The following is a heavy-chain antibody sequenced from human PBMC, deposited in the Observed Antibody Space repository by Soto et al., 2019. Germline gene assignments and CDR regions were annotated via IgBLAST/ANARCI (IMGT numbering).Heavy chain of an antibody. Sequence: GGSLRVSCAASGFTSSSYVMHWVRQSPGKGLEWVAVISYDGSNKYYADSVKGRFTISRDNSKNTLYLQMNSLRAEDTAVYYCAKAPTAYRGYYYDSSGYSWGWFDPWGQGTLVTVSS. CDR3: AKAPTAYRGYYYDSSGYSWGWFDP. V-gene: IGHV3-30*18. J-gene: IGHJ5*02. CDR1: GFTSSSYV. D-gene: IGHD3-22*01. CDR2: ISYDGSNK.